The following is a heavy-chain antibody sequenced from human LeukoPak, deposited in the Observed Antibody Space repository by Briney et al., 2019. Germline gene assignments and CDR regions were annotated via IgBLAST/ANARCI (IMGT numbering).Heavy chain of an antibody. V-gene: IGHV3-21*01. CDR3: ARGKRWLLLPFDD. CDR1: GFTFSNYN. D-gene: IGHD3-22*01. Sequence: GGSLRLSCAASGFTFSNYNMNWVRQAPGKGLEWVSSISSSSTYIYYADSVKGRFTISRDNAKNSLYLQMNSLRAEDTALYYCARGKRWLLLPFDDWGQGTLVTVSS. J-gene: IGHJ4*02. CDR2: ISSSSTYI.